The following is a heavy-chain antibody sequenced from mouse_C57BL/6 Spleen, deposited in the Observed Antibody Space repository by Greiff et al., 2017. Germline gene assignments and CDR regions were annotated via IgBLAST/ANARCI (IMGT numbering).Heavy chain of an antibody. J-gene: IGHJ2*01. V-gene: IGHV1-61*01. CDR3: ARGSWDGFDY. D-gene: IGHD4-1*01. CDR1: GYTFTSYW. CDR2: IYPSDSET. Sequence: VQLQQPGAELVRPGSSVKLSCKASGYTFTSYWMDWVKQRPGQGLEWIGNIYPSDSETHYNQKFKDKATLTVDKSSSTAYMQLSSLTSEDSAVYYCARGSWDGFDYWGQGTTLTVSS.